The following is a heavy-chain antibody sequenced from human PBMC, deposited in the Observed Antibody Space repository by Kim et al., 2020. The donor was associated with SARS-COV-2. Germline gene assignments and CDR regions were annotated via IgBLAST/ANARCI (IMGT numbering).Heavy chain of an antibody. J-gene: IGHJ5*02. CDR3: ARGGRVVTATT. Sequence: NHNPSLRSRVTISVATSKNQSSRKLSSVTAADTAVYYCARGGRVVTATTWGQGTLVTVSS. D-gene: IGHD2-21*02. V-gene: IGHV4-59*09.